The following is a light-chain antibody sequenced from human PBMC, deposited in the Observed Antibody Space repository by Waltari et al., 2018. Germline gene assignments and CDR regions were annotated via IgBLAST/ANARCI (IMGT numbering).Light chain of an antibody. CDR2: GAS. V-gene: IGKV3-15*01. CDR3: QQYDNWPPIT. J-gene: IGKJ2*01. CDR1: QNIRSN. Sequence: EIVMTQSPATMSESPGERATLSCRASQNIRSNLAWYRQKPGQAPRLLIYGASFRATGIPARISGSGSGTEFTLTISSLQSEDFAVYFCQQYDNWPPITFGQGTKLEIK.